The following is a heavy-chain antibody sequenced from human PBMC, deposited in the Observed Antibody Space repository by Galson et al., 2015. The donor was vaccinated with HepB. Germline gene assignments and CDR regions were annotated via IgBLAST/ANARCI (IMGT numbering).Heavy chain of an antibody. J-gene: IGHJ4*02. CDR3: ARSGYSSGWYSNY. V-gene: IGHV4-34*01. Sequence: ETLSLTCAVYGGSFSGYYWSWIRQPPGKGLEWIGEINHSGSTNYNPSLKSRVTISVDTSKNQFSLKLSSVTAADTAVYYCARSGYSSGWYSNYWGQGTLVTVSS. CDR2: INHSGST. D-gene: IGHD6-19*01. CDR1: GGSFSGYY.